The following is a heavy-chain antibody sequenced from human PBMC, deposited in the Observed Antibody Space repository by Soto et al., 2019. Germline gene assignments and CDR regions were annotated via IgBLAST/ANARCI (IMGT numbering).Heavy chain of an antibody. V-gene: IGHV6-1*01. D-gene: IGHD3-22*01. CDR3: AREAYYYDSSGYYYDNWFDP. J-gene: IGHJ5*02. CDR1: GDSVSSNSAA. CDR2: TYYRSKWYN. Sequence: SQTLSLTCAISGDSVSSNSAAWNWIRQSPSRGLEWLGRTYYRSKWYNDYAVSVKSRITINPDTSKNQFSLQLNSVTAADTAVYYCAREAYYYDSSGYYYDNWFDPWGQGTLVTVSS.